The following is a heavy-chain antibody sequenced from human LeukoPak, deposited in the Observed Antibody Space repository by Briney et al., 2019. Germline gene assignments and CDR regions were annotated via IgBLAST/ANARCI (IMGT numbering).Heavy chain of an antibody. Sequence: KNGESLKISCKGSGYRFTSYWIGWVRQMPGKGLEWMGIIYPGDSDTIYSPSFQGQVTISADKSTSTTNLQCRSLKASDTAMYYCARSGGNYYSIWGQGTMVTVSS. CDR2: IYPGDSDT. J-gene: IGHJ3*02. CDR1: GYRFTSYW. D-gene: IGHD1-26*01. V-gene: IGHV5-51*01. CDR3: ARSGGNYYSI.